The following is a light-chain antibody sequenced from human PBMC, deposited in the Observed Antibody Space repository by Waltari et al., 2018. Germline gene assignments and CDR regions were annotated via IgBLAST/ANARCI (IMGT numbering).Light chain of an antibody. CDR2: DVS. V-gene: IGLV2-11*01. J-gene: IGLJ1*01. Sequence: QSALTQPRSVSGSPGQSVTISCTGTSSDVDGYNYVSWYQQHPGKAPKLMIYDVSKRPSWVLDRLSCSKSGNKASLPISALQAEDDADYYCCSSAGSYTYVFGTGTKVTVL. CDR3: CSSAGSYTYV. CDR1: SSDVDGYNY.